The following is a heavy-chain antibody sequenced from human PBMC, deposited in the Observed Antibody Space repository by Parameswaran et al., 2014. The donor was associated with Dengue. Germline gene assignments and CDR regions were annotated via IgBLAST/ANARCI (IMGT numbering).Heavy chain of an antibody. J-gene: IGHJ4*02. D-gene: IGHD3-3*01. CDR2: ISSSGSTI. CDR3: ARVFYDFWSGYYFDY. Sequence: VRQAPGKGLEWVSYISSSGSTIYYADSVRGRFTISRDNAKNSLYLQMNSLRAEDTAVYYCARVFYDFWSGYYFDYWGQGTLVTVSS. V-gene: IGHV3-11*01.